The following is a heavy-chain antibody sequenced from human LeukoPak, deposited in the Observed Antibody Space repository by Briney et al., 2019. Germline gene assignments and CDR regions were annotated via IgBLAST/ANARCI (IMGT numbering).Heavy chain of an antibody. V-gene: IGHV1-2*02. Sequence: ASVKVSCKASGYTFTGYYMHWVRQAPGQGLEWMGWISPNSGGTNYAQKFQGRVTMTRDTSISTAYMELSRLSSDDTAVYYCSRRPSRLLTYYDVLTLDYWGKGTLVTVS. CDR2: ISPNSGGT. D-gene: IGHD3-9*01. J-gene: IGHJ4*02. CDR1: GYTFTGYY. CDR3: SRRPSRLLTYYDVLTLDY.